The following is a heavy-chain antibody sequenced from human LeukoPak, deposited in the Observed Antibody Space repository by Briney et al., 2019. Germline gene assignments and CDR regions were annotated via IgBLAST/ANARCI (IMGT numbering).Heavy chain of an antibody. V-gene: IGHV3-7*01. CDR1: GFTFSSYE. CDR2: IKQDGSEK. Sequence: GGSLRLSCSASGFTFSSYEMNWVRQAPGKGLEWVANIKQDGSEKYYVDSVKGRFTISRDNAKNSLYLQMNSLRAEDTAVYYCARLRYHDFWSGYWKYYYYMDVWGKGTTVTVSS. D-gene: IGHD3-3*01. CDR3: ARLRYHDFWSGYWKYYYYMDV. J-gene: IGHJ6*03.